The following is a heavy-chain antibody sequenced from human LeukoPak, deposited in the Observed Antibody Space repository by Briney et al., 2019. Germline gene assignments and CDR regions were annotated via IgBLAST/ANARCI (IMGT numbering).Heavy chain of an antibody. J-gene: IGHJ4*02. CDR2: IYYSGST. CDR3: ARVTVTTHFDY. CDR1: GGSISSGGYY. Sequence: SETLSLTCTVSGGSISSGGYYWSWIRQHPGKGLEWIGYIYYSGSTCYNPSLKSRVTISVDTSKNQFSLKLSSVTAADTAVYYCARVTVTTHFDYWGQGTLVTVSS. V-gene: IGHV4-31*03. D-gene: IGHD4-17*01.